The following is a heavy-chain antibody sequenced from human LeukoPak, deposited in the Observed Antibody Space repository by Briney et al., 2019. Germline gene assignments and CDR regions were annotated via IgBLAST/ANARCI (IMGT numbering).Heavy chain of an antibody. Sequence: SETLSLTCTVTGGSFSTYYRSWIRQPPGKGQEWIGHFYYSGSTTYNPSLKSRVTFSVDTSRNQFSLKLTSVTAADTALYYCARGQGGNYYLNYFDYWGQGALVTVSS. J-gene: IGHJ4*02. CDR2: FYYSGST. D-gene: IGHD1-26*01. CDR3: ARGQGGNYYLNYFDY. V-gene: IGHV4-59*01. CDR1: GGSFSTYY.